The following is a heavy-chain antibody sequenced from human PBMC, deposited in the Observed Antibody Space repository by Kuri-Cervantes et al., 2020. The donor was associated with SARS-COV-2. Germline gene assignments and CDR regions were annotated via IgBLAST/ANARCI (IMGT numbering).Heavy chain of an antibody. CDR2: IYHLGNT. CDR3: ARDLLPSYCGGDCPPGFDN. V-gene: IGHV4-38-2*02. CDR1: GFAITSGYY. Sequence: SETLSLTCNVSGFAITSGYYWAWIRQPPGKGLEWIGSIYHLGNTYYNPSLKSRVTISVHTSKNQFSLRLTSLTAADTAIYYCARDLLPSYCGGDCPPGFDNWGQGTLVTVSS. D-gene: IGHD2-21*02. J-gene: IGHJ4*02.